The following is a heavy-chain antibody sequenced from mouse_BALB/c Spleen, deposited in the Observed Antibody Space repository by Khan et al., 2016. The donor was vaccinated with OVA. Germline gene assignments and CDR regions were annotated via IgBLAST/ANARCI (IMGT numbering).Heavy chain of an antibody. CDR1: GYTFTTYG. CDR3: ARVGYSGTMDY. V-gene: IGHV9-3-1*01. CDR2: INTYTGEP. Sequence: QIQLVQSGPELKKPGVTVTISCKASGYTFTTYGMNWVKQAPGKGLKWMGWINTYTGEPTYVDDFKGRFAFSLKTSASTAYLQINNLKNEDTATXDCARVGYSGTMDYWGQGTSVTVSS. J-gene: IGHJ4*01. D-gene: IGHD2-14*01.